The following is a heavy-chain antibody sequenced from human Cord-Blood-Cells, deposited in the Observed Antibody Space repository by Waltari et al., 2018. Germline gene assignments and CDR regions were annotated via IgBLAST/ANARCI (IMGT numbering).Heavy chain of an antibody. CDR3: ARGEAVAGTSFDY. D-gene: IGHD6-19*01. CDR2: ISYDGSNK. J-gene: IGHJ4*02. CDR1: GFTFSSYA. V-gene: IGHV3-30-3*01. Sequence: QVQLVESGGGVVQPGRSLRLPCAVSGFTFSSYAMHWVRQAPGKGLEWVAVISYDGSNKYYADSVKGRFTISRDNSKNTLYLQMNSLRAEDTAVYYCARGEAVAGTSFDYWGQGTLVTVSS.